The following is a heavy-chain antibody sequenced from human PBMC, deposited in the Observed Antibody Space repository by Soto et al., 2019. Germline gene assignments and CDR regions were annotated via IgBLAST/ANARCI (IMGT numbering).Heavy chain of an antibody. CDR1: GFSFSAYG. J-gene: IGHJ6*02. D-gene: IGHD6-6*01. CDR2: ISNDGRNT. Sequence: QVQMVESGGGVVQPGRSLRLSCAASGFSFSAYGLHWVRQAPGKGLEWLAVISNDGRNTYYADSLKGRFTISRDNSKDTLLLQMNSLRGEDTAIYYCAKVIRADSTSSNFYYYSAMDVWGQGTTVTVSS. V-gene: IGHV3-30*18. CDR3: AKVIRADSTSSNFYYYSAMDV.